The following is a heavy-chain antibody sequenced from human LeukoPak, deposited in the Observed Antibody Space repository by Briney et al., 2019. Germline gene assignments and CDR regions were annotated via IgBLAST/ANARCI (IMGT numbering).Heavy chain of an antibody. Sequence: GGSLRLSCAASGFTFSSYSMDWVRQAPGKGLEWVSSISTSSSYIYYSDSVKGRFTTSRDNSKNTLYLQMNSLRAEDTAVYYCAKVKVWFGDYFDYWGQGTLVTVSS. CDR3: AKVKVWFGDYFDY. J-gene: IGHJ4*02. D-gene: IGHD3-10*01. CDR1: GFTFSSYS. CDR2: ISTSSSYI. V-gene: IGHV3-21*01.